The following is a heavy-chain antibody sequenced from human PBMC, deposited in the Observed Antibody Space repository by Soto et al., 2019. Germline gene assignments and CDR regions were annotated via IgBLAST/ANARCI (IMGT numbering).Heavy chain of an antibody. V-gene: IGHV3-7*03. J-gene: IGHJ6*02. Sequence: EVQLVESGGGLVQPGGSLRLSCAASGFTCSSYWMIWVRQAPGKGLEWVANIKQDGSEKYYVDSVKGRFTISRDNAKNSLYLQMNSLRAEDTAVYYCARAGSGNSPYYYYGMDVWGQGTTVTVSS. CDR2: IKQDGSEK. CDR3: ARAGSGNSPYYYYGMDV. D-gene: IGHD2-21*02. CDR1: GFTCSSYW.